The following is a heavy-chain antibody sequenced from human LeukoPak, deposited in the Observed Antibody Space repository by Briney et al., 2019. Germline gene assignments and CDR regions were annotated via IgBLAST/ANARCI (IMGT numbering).Heavy chain of an antibody. CDR3: ATAPSIVGFGVTGSDY. V-gene: IGHV1-24*01. J-gene: IGHJ4*02. D-gene: IGHD3-10*01. CDR1: GYTLTELS. CDR2: FDPEDGET. Sequence: ASVKVSCKVSGYTLTELSMHWVRQAPGKGLEWMGGFDPEDGETIYAQKFQGRVTMTEDTSTDTAYMELSSLRSEDTAVYYCATAPSIVGFGVTGSDYWGQGTLVTVSS.